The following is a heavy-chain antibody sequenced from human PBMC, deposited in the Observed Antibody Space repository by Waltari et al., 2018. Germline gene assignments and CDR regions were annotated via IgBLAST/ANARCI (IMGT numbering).Heavy chain of an antibody. V-gene: IGHV4-34*01. CDR2: INHSGST. Sequence: QVQLQQWGAGLLKPSETLSLTCAVYGGSFSGYYWSWIPQPPGKGLEWIGEINHSGSTNYNPSLKSRVTISVDTSKNQFSLKLSSVTAADTAVYYCARARTAMVTCFDYWGQGTLVTVSS. CDR3: ARARTAMVTCFDY. CDR1: GGSFSGYY. J-gene: IGHJ4*02. D-gene: IGHD5-18*01.